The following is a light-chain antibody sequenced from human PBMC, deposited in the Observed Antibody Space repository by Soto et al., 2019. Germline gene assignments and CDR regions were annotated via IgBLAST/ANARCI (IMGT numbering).Light chain of an antibody. CDR1: SSDVGGYKY. Sequence: QSALTQPASVSGSPGQSITISCTGTSSDVGGYKYVSWYQQHPDKAPKLIIFEVSNRPSGISSRFSGSKSGNTASLTISGLQAEDEADYYCTSYTSISTYVFGTGTKVTVL. CDR3: TSYTSISTYV. V-gene: IGLV2-14*01. J-gene: IGLJ1*01. CDR2: EVS.